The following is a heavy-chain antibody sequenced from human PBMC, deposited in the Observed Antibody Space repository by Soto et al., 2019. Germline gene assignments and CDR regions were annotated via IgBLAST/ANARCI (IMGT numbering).Heavy chain of an antibody. D-gene: IGHD1-7*01. CDR2: ISYDGSNK. J-gene: IGHJ4*02. CDR1: GFTFSSYG. V-gene: IGHV3-30*18. Sequence: PRLSCAASGFTFSSYGMHWVRQAPGKGLEWVAVISYDGSNKYYADSVKGRFTISRDNSKNTLYLQMNSLRAEDTAVYYCAKDILGWNYYFDYWGQGTLVTVSS. CDR3: AKDILGWNYYFDY.